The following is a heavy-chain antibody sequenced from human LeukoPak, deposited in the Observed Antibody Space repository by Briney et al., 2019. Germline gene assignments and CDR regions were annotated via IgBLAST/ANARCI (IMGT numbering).Heavy chain of an antibody. CDR2: ISSSSSYI. J-gene: IGHJ4*02. CDR1: GYTFSSYS. Sequence: KTGGSLRLSCAASGYTFSSYSMNWVRQAPGKGLEWVSSISSSSSYIYYADSVKGRFTISRDNAKNSLYLQMNSLRAEDTAVYYCARDQPMVRGEFFDYWGQGTLVTVSS. V-gene: IGHV3-21*01. D-gene: IGHD3-10*01. CDR3: ARDQPMVRGEFFDY.